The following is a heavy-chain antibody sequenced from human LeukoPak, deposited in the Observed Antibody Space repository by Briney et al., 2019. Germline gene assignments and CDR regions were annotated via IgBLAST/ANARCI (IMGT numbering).Heavy chain of an antibody. CDR3: ATRPRDFWSGPRHGMDV. CDR1: GGSISSSSYY. D-gene: IGHD3-3*01. V-gene: IGHV4-39*07. J-gene: IGHJ6*02. CDR2: IYNSGST. Sequence: SETLSLTCTVSGGSISSSSYYWGWIRQPPGKGLEWIGSIYNSGSTYYNSSLKSRVTISVYTSKNQFSLKLSSVTAADTAVYYCATRPRDFWSGPRHGMDVWGQGTTVTVSS.